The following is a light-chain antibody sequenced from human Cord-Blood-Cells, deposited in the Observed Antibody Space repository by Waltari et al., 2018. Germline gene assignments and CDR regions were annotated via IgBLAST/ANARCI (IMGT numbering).Light chain of an antibody. J-gene: IGLJ2*01. CDR3: SSYTSSSTFVV. CDR2: DVR. V-gene: IGLV2-14*01. Sequence: QSALTQPASVSGSPGQSITISCTGTSSDVGGYNYVSWYQQHPGKAPKLMISDVRKRPSGVSNRFSGSKSGNTASLTSSGLQAEDEADYYCSSYTSSSTFVVFGGGTKLTVL. CDR1: SSDVGGYNY.